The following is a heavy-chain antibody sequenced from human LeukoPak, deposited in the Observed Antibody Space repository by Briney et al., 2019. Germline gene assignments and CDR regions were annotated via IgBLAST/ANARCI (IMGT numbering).Heavy chain of an antibody. CDR2: IKQDGSEK. D-gene: IGHD1-26*01. CDR1: GFTFSSYW. V-gene: IGHV3-7*01. Sequence: GGSLRLSCAASGFTFSSYWMSWVRQAPGKGLEWVANIKQDGSEKYYVDSVKGRFTISRDNVKNSLYLQMNSLRAEDTAVYYCARSGRWELLGPSDYWGQGTLVTVSS. CDR3: ARSGRWELLGPSDY. J-gene: IGHJ4*02.